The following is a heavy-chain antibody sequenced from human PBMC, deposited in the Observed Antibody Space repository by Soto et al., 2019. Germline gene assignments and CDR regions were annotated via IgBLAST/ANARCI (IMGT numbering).Heavy chain of an antibody. CDR3: ARSLGYCSGGSCYSYYYGMDV. CDR1: GCTFSSYA. CDR2: IIPIFGTA. J-gene: IGHJ6*02. Sequence: SVKVSCKASGCTFSSYAISCVRQAPGQVLEWMGGIIPIFGTANYAQKFQGRVTITADESTSTAYMELSSLRSEDTAVYYCARSLGYCSGGSCYSYYYGMDVWGQGTTVTVSS. D-gene: IGHD2-15*01. V-gene: IGHV1-69*13.